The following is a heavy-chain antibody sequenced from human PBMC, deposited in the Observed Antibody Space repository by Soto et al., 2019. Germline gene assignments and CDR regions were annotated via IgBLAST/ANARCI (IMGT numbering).Heavy chain of an antibody. Sequence: EVQLEESGGGLVQPGGALRLSCAASGFTFGSYWMSWVRQAPGKGLEWLATIKWGASEKKYVDSVKGRFTMSRDNAKNSLYLQMDSLRAEDTAVYYCVRDSGYCSGTSVNHYLDYWGHGTLVTVSS. CDR2: IKWGASEK. V-gene: IGHV3-7*01. J-gene: IGHJ4*01. CDR3: VRDSGYCSGTSVNHYLDY. D-gene: IGHD3-10*01. CDR1: GFTFGSYW.